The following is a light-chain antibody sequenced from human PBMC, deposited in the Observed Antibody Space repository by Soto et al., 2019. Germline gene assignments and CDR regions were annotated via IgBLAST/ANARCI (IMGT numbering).Light chain of an antibody. Sequence: DIPVTPISSTLSAPVGHRVIITCRASQTINNWLAWYQQMPGKAPKLLIYAASSLQSGVPSRFSGSGSETDFTLTISSLQPEDFATYYCQHSTTWTFGQGTKVDIK. J-gene: IGKJ1*01. CDR2: AAS. CDR3: QHSTTWT. V-gene: IGKV1-39*01. CDR1: QTINNW.